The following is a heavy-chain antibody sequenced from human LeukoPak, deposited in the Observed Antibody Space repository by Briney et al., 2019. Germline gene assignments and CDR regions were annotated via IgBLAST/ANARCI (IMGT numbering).Heavy chain of an antibody. D-gene: IGHD2-21*01. CDR1: GFTYSHNG. CDR3: TTVTFCGGESSCVFDY. V-gene: IGHV3-30*02. CDR2: IQYDGNTI. Sequence: PGGSLRLSCVASGFTYSHNGMHWVRQAPGKGLEWVAFIQYDGNTIFYADSVKGRFTISRDNSKNTLYLQMNSLKTEDTAVYYCTTVTFCGGESSCVFDYWGQGTLVTVSS. J-gene: IGHJ4*02.